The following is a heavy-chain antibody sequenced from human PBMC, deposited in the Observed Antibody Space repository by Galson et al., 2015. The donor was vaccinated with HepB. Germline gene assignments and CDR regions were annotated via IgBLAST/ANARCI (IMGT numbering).Heavy chain of an antibody. D-gene: IGHD6-13*01. V-gene: IGHV3-33*01. J-gene: IGHJ4*02. CDR1: GFAFSSHG. Sequence: SLRLSCAASGFAFSSHGMHWVRQTPGKGLEWVALIWSDGSNKHHADSVKGRFTISRDNSKNTLYLQMNSLRVEDTAVYYCAREGRIAAPATFDSWGQGTLVTVSS. CDR3: AREGRIAAPATFDS. CDR2: IWSDGSNK.